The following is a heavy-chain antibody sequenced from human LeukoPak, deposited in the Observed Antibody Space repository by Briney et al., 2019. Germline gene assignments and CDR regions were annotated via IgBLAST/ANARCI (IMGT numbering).Heavy chain of an antibody. CDR1: VFTPRTYG. CDR2: ISSSSSYI. CDR3: AGGCYYGSGSYLWDYYYYYYYMDV. J-gene: IGHJ6*03. D-gene: IGHD3-10*01. V-gene: IGHV3-21*01. Sequence: GGSLRLSCAPSVFTPRTYGMHWVRPAPGQGLEWVSSISSSSSYIPYTTSVKSRFTLSRDNAKNTLYLQMNSLRPQHTPVYYCAGGCYYGSGSYLWDYYYYYYYMDVWGKGTTVTVSS.